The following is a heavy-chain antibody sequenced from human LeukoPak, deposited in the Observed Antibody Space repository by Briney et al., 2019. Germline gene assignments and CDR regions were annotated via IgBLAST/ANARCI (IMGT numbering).Heavy chain of an antibody. CDR1: GFTFTSSA. J-gene: IGHJ6*04. CDR3: AAATRSGSYYHGPYGMDV. V-gene: IGHV1-58*01. CDR2: IVVGSGNT. Sequence: SVKVSCKASGFTFTSSAVQWVRQARGQRLEWIGWIVVGSGNTNYAQKFQERVTITRDMSTSTAYMELSSLRSEGTAVYYCAAATRSGSYYHGPYGMDVWGKETTVTVSS. D-gene: IGHD3-10*01.